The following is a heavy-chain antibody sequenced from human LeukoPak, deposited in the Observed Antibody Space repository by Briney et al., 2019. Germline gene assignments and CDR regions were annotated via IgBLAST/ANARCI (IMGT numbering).Heavy chain of an antibody. D-gene: IGHD6-13*01. J-gene: IGHJ3*02. CDR3: ARVMPYSSSWTSDAFDI. Sequence: GGSLRLSCAASGFTFSSYGMSWVRQAPGKGLEWVSAISGSGGSTHYADSVKGRFTISRDNSKNTLYLQMNSLRAEDTAVYYCARVMPYSSSWTSDAFDIWGQGTMVTVSS. CDR2: ISGSGGST. CDR1: GFTFSSYG. V-gene: IGHV3-23*01.